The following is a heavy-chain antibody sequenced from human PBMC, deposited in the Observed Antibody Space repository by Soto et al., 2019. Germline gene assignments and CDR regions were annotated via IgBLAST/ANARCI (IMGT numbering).Heavy chain of an antibody. V-gene: IGHV3-48*01. J-gene: IGHJ3*02. CDR1: GFSFGTYG. CDR2: ISSGSDSI. Sequence: GGSLRLACAASGFSFGTYGMTWVRQAPGKGLEWISHISSGSDSIYYADSVKGRFTISRDNAKNSVYLQMNSVRAEDTAVYYCASLFIYDCSGGSCSRTDAFDISGQGTMVTVSS. D-gene: IGHD2-15*01. CDR3: ASLFIYDCSGGSCSRTDAFDI.